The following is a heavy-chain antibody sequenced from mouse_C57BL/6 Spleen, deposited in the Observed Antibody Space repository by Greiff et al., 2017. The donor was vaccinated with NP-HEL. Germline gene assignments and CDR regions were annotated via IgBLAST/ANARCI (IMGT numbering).Heavy chain of an antibody. CDR3: ARSGRQDYYGSSPWFAY. CDR1: GYAFTNYL. D-gene: IGHD1-1*01. J-gene: IGHJ3*01. Sequence: QVQLKESGAELVRPGTSVKVSCKASGYAFTNYLIEWVKQRPGQGLEWIGVINPGSGGTNYNEKFKGKATLTADKSSSTAYMQLSSLTSEDSAVYFCARSGRQDYYGSSPWFAYWGQGTLVTVSA. V-gene: IGHV1-54*01. CDR2: INPGSGGT.